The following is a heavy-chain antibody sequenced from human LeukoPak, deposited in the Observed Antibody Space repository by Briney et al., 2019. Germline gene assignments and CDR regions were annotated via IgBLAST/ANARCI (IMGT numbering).Heavy chain of an antibody. D-gene: IGHD1-26*01. J-gene: IGHJ4*02. Sequence: CLRVSSAASGVTLYDYTIHSGRQSPRKSLWWVSRIRWNSGRIGYPDYVKVRFTMSRDNAKNSLYLQMNRLRAEDTPLYYCAKVNIWELLGEYYFDYWGQGTLVSVSS. V-gene: IGHV3-9*01. CDR1: GVTLYDYT. CDR2: IRWNSGRI. CDR3: AKVNIWELLGEYYFDY.